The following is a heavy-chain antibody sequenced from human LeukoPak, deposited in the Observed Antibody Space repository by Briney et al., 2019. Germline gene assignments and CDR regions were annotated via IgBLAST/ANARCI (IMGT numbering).Heavy chain of an antibody. Sequence: ASVKVSCKASGYIFTDYYMHWVRQAPGQGLEWMGWINPNSGGTNSAQKFQDRVTMTRDTSISTAYMELSRLRSDDRAVYYCARVGCTGGSCYGWFDPWGQGTLVTVSS. J-gene: IGHJ5*02. CDR2: INPNSGGT. CDR3: ARVGCTGGSCYGWFDP. V-gene: IGHV1-2*02. D-gene: IGHD2-15*01. CDR1: GYIFTDYY.